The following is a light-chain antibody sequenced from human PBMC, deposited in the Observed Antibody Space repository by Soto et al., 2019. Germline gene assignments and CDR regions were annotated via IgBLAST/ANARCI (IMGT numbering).Light chain of an antibody. Sequence: EIVLTQSPGTLSLSAGERATLSCRASQSFSSSHLAWYQQKPGQAPRLLIYGASSRATGIPARFSGSGSGTEFTLTISSLQSEDFAVYYCQQYNNWPPITFGQGTRLEIK. V-gene: IGKV3-15*01. CDR1: QSFSSSH. CDR3: QQYNNWPPIT. J-gene: IGKJ5*01. CDR2: GAS.